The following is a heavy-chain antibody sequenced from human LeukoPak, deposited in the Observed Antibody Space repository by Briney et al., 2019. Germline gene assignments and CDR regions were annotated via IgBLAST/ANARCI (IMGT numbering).Heavy chain of an antibody. CDR2: IYPGDSDT. V-gene: IGHV5-51*01. Sequence: GESPKISCQGSGYSFTSYWIAWVRQMPGKGLEWMGMIYPGDSDTRYSPSFQGQVTISADKSISTTYFQWSSLKASDTAMYYCARHGSSSWPVDYWGQGTLVTASS. D-gene: IGHD6-13*01. CDR3: ARHGSSSWPVDY. J-gene: IGHJ4*02. CDR1: GYSFTSYW.